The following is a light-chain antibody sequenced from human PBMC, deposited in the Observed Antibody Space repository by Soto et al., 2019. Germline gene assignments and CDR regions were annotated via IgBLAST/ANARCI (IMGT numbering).Light chain of an antibody. CDR3: QQRSNWPLT. J-gene: IGKJ4*01. CDR1: QSVSSN. V-gene: IGKV3-15*01. Sequence: EIVMTQSPATLSVSPGERATLSCRASQSVSSNLAWYQQKPGQAPRLLIYGASTRATGIPARFSGSGSGTEFTLTISSLEPEDVAVYYCQQRSNWPLTFGGGTRVEI. CDR2: GAS.